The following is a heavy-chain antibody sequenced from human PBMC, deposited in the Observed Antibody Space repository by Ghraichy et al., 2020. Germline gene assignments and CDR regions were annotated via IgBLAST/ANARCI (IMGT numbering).Heavy chain of an antibody. J-gene: IGHJ4*02. CDR3: AKGLLECYYGSGSYFVGFDY. CDR2: ISYDGSSK. CDR1: GFTFSSYD. D-gene: IGHD3-10*01. V-gene: IGHV3-30*18. Sequence: GESLNISCAASGFTFSSYDMNWVRQAPGKVLEWVSLISYDGSSKYYTASVKGRITISRDKSKNTLYLQITSMRAEDTALYYCAKGLLECYYGSGSYFVGFDYWGQGTLVTVSS.